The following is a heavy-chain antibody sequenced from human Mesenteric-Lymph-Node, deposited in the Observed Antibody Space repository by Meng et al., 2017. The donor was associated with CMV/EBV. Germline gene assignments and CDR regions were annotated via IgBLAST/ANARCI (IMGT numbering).Heavy chain of an antibody. J-gene: IGHJ5*02. CDR2: IKHDESKE. Sequence: FRVSTDWMNGVRQAPGKGLEWVANIKHDESKEYYVDSVRGRFTISRDNAKNSLYLQMNSLRAEDTAVYYCARDPTVVVAATSPWFDPWGQGTLVTVSS. V-gene: IGHV3-7*01. D-gene: IGHD2-15*01. CDR3: ARDPTVVVAATSPWFDP. CDR1: FRVSTDW.